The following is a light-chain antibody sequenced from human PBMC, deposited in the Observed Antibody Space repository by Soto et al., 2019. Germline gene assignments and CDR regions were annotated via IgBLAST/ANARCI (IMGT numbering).Light chain of an antibody. V-gene: IGKV1D-12*01. Sequence: DIQMTQSPSSVSASVGDRVTITGRASQDIAAYLAWYQXKPGRAXEXLIHAASSLQSGVPSRFSGSGSGTDFTLTINSLQPEDGETYYCQQAYSFPITFGQGTRLEIK. CDR1: QDIAAY. J-gene: IGKJ5*01. CDR2: AAS. CDR3: QQAYSFPIT.